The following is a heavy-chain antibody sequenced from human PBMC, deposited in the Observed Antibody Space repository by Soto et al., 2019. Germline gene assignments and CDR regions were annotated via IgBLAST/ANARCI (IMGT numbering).Heavy chain of an antibody. V-gene: IGHV1-69*06. CDR2: IIPIFGTA. CDR1: GVTFSSYA. Sequence: QVQLVQSGAEVKKPGSSVKVSCKASGVTFSSYAISWVRQAPGQGLEWMGGIIPIFGTANYAQKFQGRVTITADKTTSTAYLELSSLRSEDTAVYFCAAGYGDYGPYYYGMDVWGQGTTVTFSS. J-gene: IGHJ6*02. CDR3: AAGYGDYGPYYYGMDV. D-gene: IGHD4-17*01.